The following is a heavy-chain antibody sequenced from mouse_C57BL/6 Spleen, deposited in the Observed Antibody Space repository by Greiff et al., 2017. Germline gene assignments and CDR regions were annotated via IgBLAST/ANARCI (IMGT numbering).Heavy chain of an antibody. CDR1: GYSFTDYN. CDR3: APITTVVATDYAMDY. V-gene: IGHV1-39*01. J-gene: IGHJ4*01. CDR2: INPNYGTT. Sequence: VQLQQSGPELVKPGASVKISCKASGYSFTDYNMNWVKQSNGKSLEWIGVINPNYGTTSYNQKFKGKATLTVDQSSSTAYMQLNSLTSEDSAVYYCAPITTVVATDYAMDYWGQGTSVTVSS. D-gene: IGHD1-1*01.